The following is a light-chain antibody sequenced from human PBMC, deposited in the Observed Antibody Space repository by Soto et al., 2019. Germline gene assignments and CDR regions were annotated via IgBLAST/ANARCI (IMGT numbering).Light chain of an antibody. J-gene: IGKJ3*01. CDR3: QQSYTAPYP. CDR2: GAS. CDR1: RSISNY. Sequence: DIQMTQSPSSLSASVGDAVSLTCRASRSISNYLNWYQQKPGRAPKLLISGASSLQRGVPSRLSGSGSGTTFTLTITSLQPDDFAIYFCQQSYTAPYPFGPGTKVDIX. V-gene: IGKV1-39*01.